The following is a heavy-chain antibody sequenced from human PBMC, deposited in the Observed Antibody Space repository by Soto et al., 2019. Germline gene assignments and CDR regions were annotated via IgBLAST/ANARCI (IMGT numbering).Heavy chain of an antibody. D-gene: IGHD6-13*01. Sequence: PGGSLRLSCAASGFTFSSYEMNWVRQAPGKGLEWVSYISSSGSTIYYADSVKGRFTISRDNAKNSLYLQMNSLRAEDTAVYYCARYQFEYSSSWYFNWFDPWGQGTLVTVSS. J-gene: IGHJ5*02. V-gene: IGHV3-48*03. CDR1: GFTFSSYE. CDR2: ISSSGSTI. CDR3: ARYQFEYSSSWYFNWFDP.